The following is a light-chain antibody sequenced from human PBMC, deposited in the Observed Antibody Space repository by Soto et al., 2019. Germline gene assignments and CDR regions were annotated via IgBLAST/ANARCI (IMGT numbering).Light chain of an antibody. CDR3: MQSKDLPLT. V-gene: IGKV2D-29*01. CDR2: EVS. CDR1: QSLVHSDGKTY. J-gene: IGKJ4*01. Sequence: DIVMTQTTLSLSVTPGQPASISCKSSQSLVHSDGKTYLSWYLQKPGQPPQLLIDEVSNRFSGVPDRLTGSGSGTDFTMKISRVEAEDVGIYYCMQSKDLPLTFGGGTKVEI.